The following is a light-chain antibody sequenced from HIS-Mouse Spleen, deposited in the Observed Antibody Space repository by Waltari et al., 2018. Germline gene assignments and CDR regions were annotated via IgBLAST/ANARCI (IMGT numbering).Light chain of an antibody. CDR3: AAWDDSLSGPWV. CDR2: RNN. CDR1: SSNIGSNY. J-gene: IGLJ3*02. V-gene: IGLV1-47*01. Sequence: QSVLTQPPSASGTPGQRVTISCSGSSSNIGSNYVYWYQQLPGTAPKLLIYRNNQRPSGVPDRFSGSESGTSASLAISGLRSEDEADYYCAAWDDSLSGPWVFGGG.